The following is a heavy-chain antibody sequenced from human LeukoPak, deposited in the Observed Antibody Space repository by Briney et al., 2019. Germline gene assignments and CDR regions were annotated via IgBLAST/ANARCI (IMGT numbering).Heavy chain of an antibody. CDR1: GGSISSNNW. V-gene: IGHV4-4*02. CDR3: ARDVGTALVTGDY. CDR2: IYHSGSA. Sequence: SGTLSLTCGVSGGSISSNNWWSWVRQPPGQGLEWIGEIYHSGSANYNPSLKSRVTISVDRSKNQLSLKLISVTAADTAVYYCARDVGTALVTGDYWGQGTLVTVSS. J-gene: IGHJ4*02. D-gene: IGHD5-18*01.